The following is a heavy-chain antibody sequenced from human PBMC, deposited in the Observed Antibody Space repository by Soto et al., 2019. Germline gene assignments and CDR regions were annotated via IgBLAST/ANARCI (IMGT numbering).Heavy chain of an antibody. V-gene: IGHV1-69*02. CDR1: GGTFSSYT. Sequence: QVQLVQSGAEVKKPGSSVKVSCKASGGTFSSYTISWVRQAPGQGLEWMGRIIPIPGIANYAQKFQGTVTITADKSTSTAYMELSSLISEDTDVYYCAMEYCSSTSCYRDYWGQGTLVTVSS. CDR2: IIPIPGIA. CDR3: AMEYCSSTSCYRDY. J-gene: IGHJ4*02. D-gene: IGHD2-2*02.